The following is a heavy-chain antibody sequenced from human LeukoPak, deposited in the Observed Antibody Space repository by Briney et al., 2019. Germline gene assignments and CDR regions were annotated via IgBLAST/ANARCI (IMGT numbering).Heavy chain of an antibody. D-gene: IGHD3-22*01. CDR3: ARLVYGSGYYLIFDY. Sequence: KTSETLSLTCTVSNGSISSSSYYWGWIRQPPGKGLEWIGSISYSGSTYYNPSLKSRVTIYVDTSKNQFSLKLSSVTAADTAVYYCARLVYGSGYYLIFDYWGQGTLVTVSS. CDR1: NGSISSSSYY. V-gene: IGHV4-39*01. CDR2: ISYSGST. J-gene: IGHJ4*02.